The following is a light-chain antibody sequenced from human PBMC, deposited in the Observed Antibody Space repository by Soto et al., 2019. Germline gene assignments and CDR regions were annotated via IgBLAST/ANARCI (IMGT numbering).Light chain of an antibody. CDR1: QPVKAY. J-gene: IGKJ4*01. CDR3: HQSYSVPLT. CDR2: SIS. Sequence: DIQMTQSPSSLSASVGDRVTITCRADQPVKAYLNWYQHKPGKPPRLLLYSISTLQTGVPSRFSGSGSGTEFTLTISSLQAEDFATYYCHQSYSVPLTFGGGTKVEI. V-gene: IGKV1-39*01.